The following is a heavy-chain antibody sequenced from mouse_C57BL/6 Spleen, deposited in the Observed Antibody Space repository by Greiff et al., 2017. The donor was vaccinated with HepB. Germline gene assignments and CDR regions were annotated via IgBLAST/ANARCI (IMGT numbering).Heavy chain of an antibody. CDR3: ARSGLSPDWYFDV. CDR2: IDPSDSET. V-gene: IGHV1-52*01. CDR1: GYTFTSYW. Sequence: QVQLQQPGAELVRPGSSVKLSCKASGYTFTSYWMHWVKQRPIQGLEWIGNIDPSDSETHYNQKFKDKATLTVDKSSSTAYMQLSSLTSEDSAVYYCARSGLSPDWYFDVWGTGTTVTVSS. J-gene: IGHJ1*03. D-gene: IGHD1-1*02.